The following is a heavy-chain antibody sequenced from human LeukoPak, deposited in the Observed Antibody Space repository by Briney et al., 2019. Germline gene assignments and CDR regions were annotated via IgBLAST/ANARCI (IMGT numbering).Heavy chain of an antibody. V-gene: IGHV3-30*18. CDR2: ISYDGSNK. D-gene: IGHD2-2*01. J-gene: IGHJ6*02. CDR3: AKPPRRYCSSTSCPYGMDV. CDR1: GFTFSSYG. Sequence: PGGSLRLSCAASGFTFSSYGMHWVRQAPGKGLEWVAVISYDGSNKYYADSVKGRFTISRDNSKNTLYLQMNSLRAEDTAVYYCAKPPRRYCSSTSCPYGMDVWGQGTTVTVSS.